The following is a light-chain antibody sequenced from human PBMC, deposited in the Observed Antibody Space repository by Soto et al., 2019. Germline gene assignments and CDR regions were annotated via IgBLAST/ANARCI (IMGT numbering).Light chain of an antibody. CDR3: QTWGSGIVV. CDR2: LNSDDSH. J-gene: IGLJ2*01. V-gene: IGLV4-69*01. Sequence: QPVLTQSPSASASLGASVKLTCTLSSGHSNYAIAWHQQQSEKGPRYLMKLNSDDSHSKGDGIPDRFSGSSSGAERYPTISRPQSQDEADYYCQTWGSGIVVFGGGTKLTVL. CDR1: SGHSNYA.